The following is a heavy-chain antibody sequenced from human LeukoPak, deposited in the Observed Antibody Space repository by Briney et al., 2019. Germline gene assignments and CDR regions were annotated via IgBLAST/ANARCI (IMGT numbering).Heavy chain of an antibody. Sequence: GGSLRLSCAASGFTFSSYAMSWVRQAPGKGLEWVSAISGSGGSTYYADSVKGRCTISRDNSKNTLYLQMNSPRAEDTAVYYCAKTVVTTTGMGDFDYWGQGTLVTVSS. CDR2: ISGSGGST. D-gene: IGHD2-21*02. V-gene: IGHV3-23*01. CDR3: AKTVVTTTGMGDFDY. J-gene: IGHJ4*02. CDR1: GFTFSSYA.